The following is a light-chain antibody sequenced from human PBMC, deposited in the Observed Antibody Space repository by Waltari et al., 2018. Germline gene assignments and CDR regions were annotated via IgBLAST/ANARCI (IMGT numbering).Light chain of an antibody. J-gene: IGKJ1*01. Sequence: DIVMTQSPLSLSVTPGEPASISCRSSQRLLSSDGNNCVDWYLQKPGQSPQLLIYLGSTRASGVPDRFSGSASGTDFTLKISRVESEDVGVYYCMQHLQVPWTFGQGTKVEIK. CDR1: QRLLSSDGNNC. CDR2: LGS. CDR3: MQHLQVPWT. V-gene: IGKV2-28*01.